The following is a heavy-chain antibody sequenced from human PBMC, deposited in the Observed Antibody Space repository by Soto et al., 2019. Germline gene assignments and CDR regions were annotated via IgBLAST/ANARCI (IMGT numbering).Heavy chain of an antibody. J-gene: IGHJ4*02. V-gene: IGHV3-11*01. CDR3: AREFVVVPAAYIDY. D-gene: IGHD2-2*01. CDR1: GFTFSDYY. CDR2: ISSSGSTI. Sequence: GGSLRLSCAASGFTFSDYYMSWIRQAPGKGLEWVSYISSSGSTIYYADSVKGRFTISRDNAKNSLYLQMNSLRAEDTAVYYCAREFVVVPAAYIDYWGQGTLVTVSS.